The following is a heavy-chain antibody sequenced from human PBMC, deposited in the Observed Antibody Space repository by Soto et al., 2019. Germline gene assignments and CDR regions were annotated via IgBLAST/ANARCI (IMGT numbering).Heavy chain of an antibody. D-gene: IGHD4-17*01. CDR2: ISAYNGNT. CDR3: ARDPPYDYGKFDY. CDR1: GYTFTSYG. Sequence: QVQLVQSGAEVKKPGSSVQVSCKASGYTFTSYGISWVRQATGQGLEWMGWISAYNGNTNYAQKVQGRVTMTTDTSTSTDYMELRSLRSDDTAVYYCARDPPYDYGKFDYWGQGTLVTVSS. V-gene: IGHV1-18*01. J-gene: IGHJ4*02.